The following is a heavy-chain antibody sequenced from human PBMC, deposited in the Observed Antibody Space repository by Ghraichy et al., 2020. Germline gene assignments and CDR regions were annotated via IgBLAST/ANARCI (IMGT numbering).Heavy chain of an antibody. Sequence: SETLSLSCTVSGGPILTGDYFGVWIRQPPGKGLEWIGSIYYNERTFYNPSLKSRVTISAESSKSRFSLRLSSVTAADTAVYYCVRGLPVGKYFDSWGQGTPVTVTS. CDR1: GGPILTGDYF. J-gene: IGHJ4*02. V-gene: IGHV4-39*01. D-gene: IGHD2-21*01. CDR2: IYYNERT. CDR3: VRGLPVGKYFDS.